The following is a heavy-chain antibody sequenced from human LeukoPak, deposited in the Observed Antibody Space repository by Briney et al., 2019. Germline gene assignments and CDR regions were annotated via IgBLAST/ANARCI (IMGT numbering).Heavy chain of an antibody. CDR2: ISSSSSDYI. CDR1: GFIFSRYN. J-gene: IGHJ4*02. Sequence: GGSLRLSCAASGFIFSRYNMNWVRQAPGKGLEWVSSISSSSSDYIYYADSVKGRFTISRDNAQNTLYLQMNSLSADDTAVYYCARNSGYYIPDYWGQGTLVTVSS. V-gene: IGHV3-21*01. CDR3: ARNSGYYIPDY. D-gene: IGHD2/OR15-2a*01.